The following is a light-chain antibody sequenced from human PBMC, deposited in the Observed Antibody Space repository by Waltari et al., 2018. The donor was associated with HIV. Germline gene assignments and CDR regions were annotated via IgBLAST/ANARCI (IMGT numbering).Light chain of an antibody. CDR3: QVWVDSRDVAVI. Sequence: TPPPSVSVAPGKTARIPCGGDNIGGKLVHWYQQKPGQAHVLVICDDNDRPSGIPERFSGSNSGNTATLTISRVEGGDEADYYCQVWVDSRDVAVIFGGGTKLTVL. J-gene: IGLJ2*01. CDR1: NIGGKL. V-gene: IGLV3-21*04. CDR2: DDN.